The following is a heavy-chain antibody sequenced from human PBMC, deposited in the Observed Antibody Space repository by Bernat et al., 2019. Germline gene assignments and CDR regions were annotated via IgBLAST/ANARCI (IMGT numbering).Heavy chain of an antibody. J-gene: IGHJ4*02. D-gene: IGHD3-3*01. CDR1: GFTFSSYA. V-gene: IGHV3-30-3*01. Sequence: QVQLVESGGGVVQPGRSLRLSYEVSGFTFSSYAMHWVRQAPGKGLEWVAVISYDGSNKYYADSVKGRFTISRDNSKNTLYLQMNSLRAEDTAVYYCARGIGYYDFWSGYYPLDYWGQGTLVTVSS. CDR3: ARGIGYYDFWSGYYPLDY. CDR2: ISYDGSNK.